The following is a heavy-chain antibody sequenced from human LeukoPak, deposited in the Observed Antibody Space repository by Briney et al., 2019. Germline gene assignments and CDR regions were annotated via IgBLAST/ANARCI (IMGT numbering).Heavy chain of an antibody. CDR2: INQDESEE. CDR1: GFTFVSSW. J-gene: IGHJ4*02. D-gene: IGHD2-15*01. Sequence: GGSLRLSCAVSGFTFVSSWMAWVRRAPGKGLEWVANINQDESEEFYVDSVKGRFTISRDNAKNSLDLQMNSLRAEDTAVYHCARDVGGGYFDYWGQGALVTVSS. V-gene: IGHV3-7*03. CDR3: ARDVGGGYFDY.